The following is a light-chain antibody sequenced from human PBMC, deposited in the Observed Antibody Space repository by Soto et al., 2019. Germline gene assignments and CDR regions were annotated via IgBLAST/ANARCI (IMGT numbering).Light chain of an antibody. CDR1: QTIDCNN. CDR3: QQYGSWT. J-gene: IGKJ1*01. V-gene: IGKV3-20*01. Sequence: EILLTQSPGTLSVSPGERATLSSRASQTIDCNNFAWCQQKSGQAPSLLIYDTSSRATGISDRFSGSGAGTDFTLTSSRLEPEDSAIYFCQQYGSWTCGQGTKVEIK. CDR2: DTS.